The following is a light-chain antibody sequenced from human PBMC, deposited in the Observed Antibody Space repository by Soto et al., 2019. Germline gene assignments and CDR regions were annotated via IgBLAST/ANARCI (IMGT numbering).Light chain of an antibody. CDR2: DAS. CDR3: QQYNSYSPT. J-gene: IGKJ4*01. CDR1: QSISSW. Sequence: DIQMTQSPSTLSASVGDRVTITCGASQSISSWLAWYQQKPGKAPKLLIYDASSLESGVPSRFSGSGSGTEFTLTISSLQPDDFATYYCQQYNSYSPTFGGGTKVEIK. V-gene: IGKV1-5*01.